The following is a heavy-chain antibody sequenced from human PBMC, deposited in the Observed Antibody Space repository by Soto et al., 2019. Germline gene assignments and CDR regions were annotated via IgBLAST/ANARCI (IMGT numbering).Heavy chain of an antibody. CDR2: ISYSGTT. CDR3: ARRGRRRFPDY. V-gene: IGHV4-39*02. CDR1: GGSISTSGYY. D-gene: IGHD2-15*01. Sequence: SETLSLTCTVSGGSISTSGYYWGWIRQPPVRGLELIGHISYSGTTYYNPSLKSRVTISVYTSKNHFSLKLGSVTAADTAMYYCARRGRRRFPDYWGQGTLVTVSS. J-gene: IGHJ4*02.